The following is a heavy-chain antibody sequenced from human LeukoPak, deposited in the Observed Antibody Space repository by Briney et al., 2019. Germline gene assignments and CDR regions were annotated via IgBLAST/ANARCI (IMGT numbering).Heavy chain of an antibody. CDR2: ISSRSTYI. Sequence: GGSLRLSCAASGFTFSSYEMNWVRQAPGKGLEWVSSISSRSTYIYHADSVKGRFTISRDNAKNSLFLQMNSLRAEDTAVYYCAELGITMIGGVWGKGTTVTISS. D-gene: IGHD3-10*02. CDR3: AELGITMIGGV. CDR1: GFTFSSYE. J-gene: IGHJ6*04. V-gene: IGHV3-21*01.